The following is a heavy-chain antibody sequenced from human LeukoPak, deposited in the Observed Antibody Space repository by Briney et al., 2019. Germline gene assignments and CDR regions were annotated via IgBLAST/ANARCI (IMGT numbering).Heavy chain of an antibody. J-gene: IGHJ4*02. CDR3: ARALSSSWYSLDY. D-gene: IGHD6-13*01. Sequence: PGGSLRLSCAASGFTVSSNYMSWVRQAPGKGLEWVSVIYSGGSTYYADSVKGRFTISRDNSKNTLYLQMNSLRAEDTAVYYCARALSSSWYSLDYWGQGTLVTVSS. CDR2: IYSGGST. CDR1: GFTVSSNY. V-gene: IGHV3-66*01.